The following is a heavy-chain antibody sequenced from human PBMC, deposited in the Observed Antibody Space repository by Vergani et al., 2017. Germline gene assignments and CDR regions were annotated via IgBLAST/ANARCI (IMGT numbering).Heavy chain of an antibody. J-gene: IGHJ6*02. CDR3: ARAAGRVYCSGGSCYSGNYYYGMDV. CDR2: IIHILGIA. CDR1: GGTFSSYT. D-gene: IGHD2-15*01. V-gene: IGHV1-69*02. Sequence: QVQLVQSGAEVKKPGSSVKVSCKASGGTFSSYTISWVRQAPGQGLEWMGRIIHILGIANYAQKFQGRVTITAEKSTSTAYMELSSLRSEDTAVYYCARAAGRVYCSGGSCYSGNYYYGMDVWGQGTTVTVSS.